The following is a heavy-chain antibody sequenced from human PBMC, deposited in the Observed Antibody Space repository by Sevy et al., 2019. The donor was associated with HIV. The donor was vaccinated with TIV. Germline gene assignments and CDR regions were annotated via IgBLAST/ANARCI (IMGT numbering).Heavy chain of an antibody. CDR3: AREGMVRGVMRFDP. Sequence: GGSLRLSCTASGFTFSSYAMHWVRQAPGKGLEWVAVISYDGSNKYYADSVKGRFTISRDNSKNTLYLQMNSPRAEDTAVYYCAREGMVRGVMRFDPWGQGTLVTVSS. D-gene: IGHD3-10*01. J-gene: IGHJ5*02. CDR1: GFTFSSYA. CDR2: ISYDGSNK. V-gene: IGHV3-30*04.